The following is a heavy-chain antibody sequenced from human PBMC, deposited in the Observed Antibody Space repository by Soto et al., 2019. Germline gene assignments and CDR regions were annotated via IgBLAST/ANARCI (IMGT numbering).Heavy chain of an antibody. CDR3: VRERHYYGGGDSREYNWFDP. D-gene: IGHD2-21*01. V-gene: IGHV1-8*01. J-gene: IGHJ5*02. CDR2: MNPKSGNT. CDR1: EYTVTSYD. Sequence: QVQLVQSGAEVKKPGASVMVSCKASEYTVTSYDINWVRQATGQGLEWMGWMNPKSGNTGSTQKFQGRITMTRNTSISTAYMELNNLTSEDTAVYYCVRERHYYGGGDSREYNWFDPWGQGTLVTVSS.